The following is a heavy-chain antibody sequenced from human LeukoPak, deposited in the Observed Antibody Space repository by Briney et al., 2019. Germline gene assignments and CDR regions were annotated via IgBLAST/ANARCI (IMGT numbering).Heavy chain of an antibody. Sequence: PGGSLRLSCAASGFTSSSYAMSWVRQAPGKGLGWVSAISGSGGSTYYADSVKGRFTISRDNSKNTLYLQMNSLRAEDTAVYYCAKDVAARPGGWFDPWGQGTLVTVSS. D-gene: IGHD6-6*01. CDR3: AKDVAARPGGWFDP. J-gene: IGHJ5*02. CDR1: GFTSSSYA. CDR2: ISGSGGST. V-gene: IGHV3-23*01.